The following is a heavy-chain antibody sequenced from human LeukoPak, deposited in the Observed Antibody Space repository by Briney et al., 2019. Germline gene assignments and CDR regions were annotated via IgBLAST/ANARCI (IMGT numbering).Heavy chain of an antibody. CDR2: IWYDGSNK. CDR1: GFTFSSYG. Sequence: PGRSLTLSCAASGFTFSSYGMHWVRQAPGKGLEWVAVIWYDGSNKYYADSVKGRFTISRDNSKNTLYLQMYSLRAEDTAVYYCARESVLLWFGEVERGYYFDYSGEGTLVTVSS. J-gene: IGHJ4*02. V-gene: IGHV3-33*01. CDR3: ARESVLLWFGEVERGYYFDY. D-gene: IGHD3-10*01.